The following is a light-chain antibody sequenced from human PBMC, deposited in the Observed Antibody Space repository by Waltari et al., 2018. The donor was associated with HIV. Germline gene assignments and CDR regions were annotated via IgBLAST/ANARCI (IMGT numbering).Light chain of an antibody. J-gene: IGLJ1*01. CDR2: DVS. Sequence: QSALTQPASVSGSPGQSITISCPGTSSDVGGYNYVSWYQQHPGKAPKLMIYDVSKRPSGVSNRFSGSKSGNTASLTISGLQAEDEADYYCCSYAGSNTFNYVFGTGTKVTVL. CDR1: SSDVGGYNY. CDR3: CSYAGSNTFNYV. V-gene: IGLV2-23*02.